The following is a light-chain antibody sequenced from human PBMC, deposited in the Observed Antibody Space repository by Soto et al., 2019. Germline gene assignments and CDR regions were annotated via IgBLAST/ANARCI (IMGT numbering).Light chain of an antibody. CDR1: QGISSY. Sequence: AIRMTQSPSSFSASTGDRVTITCRASQGISSYLAWYQQKPGKAPKLLIYAASTLQGGVPSRVSGSGSVTDFTLIISCLQSEDFATYYCQQYYSCPRTFGQGTKVDIK. V-gene: IGKV1-8*01. J-gene: IGKJ1*01. CDR3: QQYYSCPRT. CDR2: AAS.